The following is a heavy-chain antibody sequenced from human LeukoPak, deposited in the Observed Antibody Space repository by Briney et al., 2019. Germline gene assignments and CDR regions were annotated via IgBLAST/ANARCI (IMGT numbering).Heavy chain of an antibody. CDR3: ASVDTAMVSPNYYYYYGMDV. V-gene: IGHV3-53*01. D-gene: IGHD5-18*01. Sequence: PGGSLRLSCAASGFTVSSNYMNWVRQAPGKGLEWVSVIYSGGSTYYADSVKGRFTISRDNSKNTLYLQMNSLRAEDTAVYYCASVDTAMVSPNYYYYYGMDVWGQGTTVTVSS. CDR2: IYSGGST. J-gene: IGHJ6*02. CDR1: GFTVSSNY.